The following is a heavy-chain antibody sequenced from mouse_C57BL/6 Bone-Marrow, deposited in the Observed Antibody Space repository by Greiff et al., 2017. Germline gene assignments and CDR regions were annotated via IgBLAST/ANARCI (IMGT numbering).Heavy chain of an antibody. J-gene: IGHJ2*01. CDR3: TTGYYSFDY. CDR2: IDPENGDT. CDR1: GFNIKDDY. Sequence: VQLQQSGAELVRPGASVKLSCTASGFNIKDDYMHWVKQRPEQGLEWIGWIDPENGDTEYASKFQGKATITAYTSSNTAYLQLRSLTSEYTAVYYCTTGYYSFDYWGQGTTLTVSS. V-gene: IGHV14-4*01.